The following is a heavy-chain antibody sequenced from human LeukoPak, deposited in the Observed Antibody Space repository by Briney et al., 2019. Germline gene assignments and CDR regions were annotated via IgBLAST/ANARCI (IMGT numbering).Heavy chain of an antibody. Sequence: GGSLRLTCAASGFTVSSNYMSWVRQAPGQGLEWVSVIYSGGNAYYADSVKGRFTISRDNSKNTLYLQMNSLRAEDTAIYYCARDFNSGKYYFDSWGQGTLVTVSS. CDR2: IYSGGNA. J-gene: IGHJ4*02. CDR3: ARDFNSGKYYFDS. V-gene: IGHV3-53*01. CDR1: GFTVSSNY. D-gene: IGHD6-19*01.